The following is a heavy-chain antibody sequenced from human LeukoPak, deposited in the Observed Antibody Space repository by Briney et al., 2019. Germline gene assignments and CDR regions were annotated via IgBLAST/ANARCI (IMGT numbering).Heavy chain of an antibody. J-gene: IGHJ4*02. CDR3: GRFGYEAAIGD. Sequence: GGSLRLSCAASGFTFSNAWMSWVRQAPGEGLEWVANIEPSGSETYYADTVKGRFSIFRDNANDLLYLQMNTLGAEDTALYYCGRFGYEAAIGDWGRGTLVAVSS. V-gene: IGHV3-7*01. CDR2: IEPSGSET. CDR1: GFTFSNAW. D-gene: IGHD5-18*01.